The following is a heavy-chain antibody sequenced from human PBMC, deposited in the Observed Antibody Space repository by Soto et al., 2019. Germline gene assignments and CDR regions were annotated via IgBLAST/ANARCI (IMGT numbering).Heavy chain of an antibody. V-gene: IGHV1-69*01. D-gene: IGHD3-10*01. Sequence: QVQLVQSGAEVKKPGSSVKVSCKTSGVSFNNNGIGWVRQAPGHGLEWMGGVSPPFRTSNYARKFQGRISITADASTGTVNMELSSLTSEDTAQYYCARVLYYGSGSYSTYGMDVWGQGTTVTVYS. CDR2: VSPPFRTS. CDR3: ARVLYYGSGSYSTYGMDV. J-gene: IGHJ6*02. CDR1: GVSFNNNG.